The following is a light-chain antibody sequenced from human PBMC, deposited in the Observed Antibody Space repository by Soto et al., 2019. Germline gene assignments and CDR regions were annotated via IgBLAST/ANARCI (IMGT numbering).Light chain of an antibody. CDR3: SSYTGSTTYV. CDR1: SSDVGAYNY. V-gene: IGLV2-14*01. Sequence: QSALTQPASVSGSPGQSITISCTGTSSDVGAYNYVSWYQQLPGQAPKLMIHQVSNRPSGVSNRFSGSKSGNTASLTISGLQAEDEADYYCSSYTGSTTYVFGTGTKVTVL. CDR2: QVS. J-gene: IGLJ1*01.